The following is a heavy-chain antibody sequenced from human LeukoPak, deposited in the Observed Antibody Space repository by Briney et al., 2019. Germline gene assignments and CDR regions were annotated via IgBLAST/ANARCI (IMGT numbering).Heavy chain of an antibody. CDR2: IYTIGST. Sequence: SETLSLTCTVSGGSISSYYWSWIRQPAGKGLGWIGRIYTIGSTNYNPSLKSRVTMSVDTSKNQFSLKLSSVTAADTAVYYCARDRVGATSPADWYFDIWGSGIIVTASS. CDR1: GGSISSYY. D-gene: IGHD1-26*01. V-gene: IGHV4-4*07. J-gene: IGHJ2*01. CDR3: ARDRVGATSPADWYFDI.